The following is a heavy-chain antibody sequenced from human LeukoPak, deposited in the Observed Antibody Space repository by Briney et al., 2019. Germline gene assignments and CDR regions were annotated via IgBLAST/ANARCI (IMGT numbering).Heavy chain of an antibody. D-gene: IGHD3-16*01. CDR1: GGTFSSYA. Sequence: ASVKVSXKASGGTFSSYAISWVRQAPGQGLEWMGGIIPIFGTANYAQKFQGRVTITTDESTSTAYMELSSLRSEDTAVYYCARKRGDYFDYWGQGTLVTVSS. CDR3: ARKRGDYFDY. J-gene: IGHJ4*02. CDR2: IIPIFGTA. V-gene: IGHV1-69*05.